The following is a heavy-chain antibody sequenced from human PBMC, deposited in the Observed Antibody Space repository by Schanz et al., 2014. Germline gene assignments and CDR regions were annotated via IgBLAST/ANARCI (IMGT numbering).Heavy chain of an antibody. CDR3: AKDPSHGDYDYYFDY. V-gene: IGHV3-23*01. CDR1: GFTFNSYA. D-gene: IGHD3-22*01. J-gene: IGHJ4*02. Sequence: EVQLLESGGGLVQPGESLRVSCAASGFTFNSYAMSWVRQAPGKGLEWVSAISGSGGSTYYADSVKGRFTISRDNSKNTLYLQMNSLRAEDTAVYYCAKDPSHGDYDYYFDYWGQGTLXTVSS. CDR2: ISGSGGST.